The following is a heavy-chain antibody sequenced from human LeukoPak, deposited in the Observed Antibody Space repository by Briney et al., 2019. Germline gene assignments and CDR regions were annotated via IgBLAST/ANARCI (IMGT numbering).Heavy chain of an antibody. D-gene: IGHD4-23*01. CDR1: GFTFSSYG. CDR2: ISGSGGST. Sequence: GGSLRLSCAASGFTFSSYGMSWARQAPGKGLEWVSAISGSGGSTYYADSVKGRFTISRDNSKNTLYLQMNSLRAEDTAVYYCAKGTTVVTINDYWGQGTLVTVSS. J-gene: IGHJ4*02. V-gene: IGHV3-23*01. CDR3: AKGTTVVTINDY.